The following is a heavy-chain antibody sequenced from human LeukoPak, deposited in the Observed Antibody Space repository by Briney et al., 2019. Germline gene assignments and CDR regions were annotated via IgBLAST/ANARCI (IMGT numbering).Heavy chain of an antibody. J-gene: IGHJ6*02. CDR2: IYSGGST. Sequence: GGSLRLSCAASGFTVSSNYMSWVRQAPGKGLEWGSVIYSGGSTYYADSVKGRFTISRDNSKNTLYLQMNSLRAEDTAVHYCAGRYCSGGSCYYYYGMDVWGQGTTVTVSS. CDR3: AGRYCSGGSCYYYYGMDV. V-gene: IGHV3-66*02. CDR1: GFTVSSNY. D-gene: IGHD2-15*01.